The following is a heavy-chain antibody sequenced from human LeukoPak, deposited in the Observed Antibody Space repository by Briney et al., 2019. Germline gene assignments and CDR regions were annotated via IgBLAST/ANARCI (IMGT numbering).Heavy chain of an antibody. CDR2: INPNSGGT. D-gene: IGHD3-22*01. V-gene: IGHV1-2*06. J-gene: IGHJ4*02. CDR3: ARTALDLYYYDSSGSAGFDY. CDR1: GYTFTGYY. Sequence: ASVKVSCKASGYTFTGYYMHWVRQAPGQGLEWTGRINPNSGGTNYAQRFQGRVTMTRDTSISTAYMELSRLRFDDTAVYYCARTALDLYYYDSSGSAGFDYWGQGTLVTVSS.